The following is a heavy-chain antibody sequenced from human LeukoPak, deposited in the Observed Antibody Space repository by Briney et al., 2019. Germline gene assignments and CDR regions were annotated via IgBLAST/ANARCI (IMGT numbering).Heavy chain of an antibody. CDR1: GFTFSSYS. D-gene: IGHD4-17*01. Sequence: GGSLRLSCAASGFTFSSYSMTWVRQAPGKGLEWVSSISSSSSYIYYADSVKGRFTISRDNSKNTLYLQMNSLRAEDTAVYYCARASTVTTDYWGQGTLVTVSS. CDR2: ISSSSSYI. CDR3: ARASTVTTDY. J-gene: IGHJ4*02. V-gene: IGHV3-21*01.